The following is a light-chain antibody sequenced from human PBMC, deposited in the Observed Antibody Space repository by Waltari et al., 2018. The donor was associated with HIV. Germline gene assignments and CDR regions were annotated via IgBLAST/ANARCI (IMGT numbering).Light chain of an antibody. J-gene: IGKJ5*01. V-gene: IGKV1-5*03. CDR3: QQYNSDPS. CDR1: QDVSNW. Sequence: DIHMTQSPSTLSAFIGDRVTINCRARQDVSNWLACYQQKPGKAPKLLIHKASVLENGVSLRFSVNGFGTEFTLIIDSLEPDDFATYYCQQYNSDPSFGQGTRLEMK. CDR2: KAS.